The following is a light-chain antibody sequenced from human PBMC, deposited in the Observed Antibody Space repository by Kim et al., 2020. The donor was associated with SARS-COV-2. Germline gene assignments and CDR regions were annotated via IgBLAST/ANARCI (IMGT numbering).Light chain of an antibody. CDR3: QQRNSWPPAVT. V-gene: IGKV3-11*01. J-gene: IGKJ4*01. Sequence: PGGSCTLSWRASENIDIYLAWYQQRPGQAPRLLVYDASNRATRVPDRFSGSVSGTDFTLTIIRLAPEDFSIYYCQQRNSWPPAVTFGGGPKVDLK. CDR1: ENIDIY. CDR2: DAS.